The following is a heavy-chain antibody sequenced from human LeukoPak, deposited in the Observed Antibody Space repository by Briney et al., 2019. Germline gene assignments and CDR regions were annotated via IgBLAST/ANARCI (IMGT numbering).Heavy chain of an antibody. CDR3: ARPSPRYQYGMDV. V-gene: IGHV4-31*03. J-gene: IGHJ6*02. D-gene: IGHD2-2*01. CDR2: IYYSGST. Sequence: SETLSLTGTVSGGSISSGGHYWSWIRQHPGKGLEWIGYIYYSGSTFYNPSLKSRLTISVDTSKNQFSLKLSSATAADTAVYYCARPSPRYQYGMDVWGQGTTVTVSS. CDR1: GGSISSGGHY.